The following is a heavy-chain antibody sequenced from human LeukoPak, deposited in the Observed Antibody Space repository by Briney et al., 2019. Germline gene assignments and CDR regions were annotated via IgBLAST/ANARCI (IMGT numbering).Heavy chain of an antibody. D-gene: IGHD2-2*01. Sequence: PSETLSLTCTVSGGSISSYYWSWIRQPPGKGLEWIGYIYYSGSTNYNPSLKSRVTISVDTSKNQFSLKLSSVTAADTAVYYCARALSSYPYYFDYWGQGTLVTVSS. CDR3: ARALSSYPYYFDY. V-gene: IGHV4-59*12. CDR2: IYYSGST. J-gene: IGHJ4*02. CDR1: GGSISSYY.